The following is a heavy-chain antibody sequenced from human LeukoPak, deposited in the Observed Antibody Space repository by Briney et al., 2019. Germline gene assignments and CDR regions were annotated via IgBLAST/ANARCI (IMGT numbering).Heavy chain of an antibody. Sequence: KSSETLSLTCTVSGGSMSSYYWSWIRQPPGKGLEWIGYIYYSGSTNYNPSLKSRVTILVDTSKNQFSLKLSSVTAADTAVYYCAGTAIAAAGLTNWGQGTLVTVSS. CDR1: GGSMSSYY. CDR2: IYYSGST. J-gene: IGHJ4*02. V-gene: IGHV4-59*01. CDR3: AGTAIAAAGLTN. D-gene: IGHD6-13*01.